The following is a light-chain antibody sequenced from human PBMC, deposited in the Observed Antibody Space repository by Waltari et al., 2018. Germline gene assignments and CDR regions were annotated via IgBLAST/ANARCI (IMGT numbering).Light chain of an antibody. CDR2: DVS. J-gene: IGLJ2*01. CDR3: SSYTSSSTVV. CDR1: SSDVGGYNY. Sequence: QSALTQPASVSGSPGQSITISCTGTSSDVGGYNYVSWYQQHPGKAPKPMIYDVSNRPSGVSTRFSGSKSGNTASLTISGLQAEDEADYYCSSYTSSSTVVFGGGTKLTVL. V-gene: IGLV2-14*01.